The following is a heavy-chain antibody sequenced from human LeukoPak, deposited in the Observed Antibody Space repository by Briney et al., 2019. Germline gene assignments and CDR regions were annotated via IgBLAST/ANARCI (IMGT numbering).Heavy chain of an antibody. Sequence: GESLKISCKGSGYSFPSYWITWVRQMPGKGLEWMGRIDPSDSYTDYSPSFQGHVTISADKSISTAYLQWSSLKASDTAMYYCARSYSGYDYLDYWGQGTLVTVSS. V-gene: IGHV5-10-1*01. CDR3: ARSYSGYDYLDY. CDR1: GYSFPSYW. D-gene: IGHD5-12*01. CDR2: IDPSDSYT. J-gene: IGHJ4*02.